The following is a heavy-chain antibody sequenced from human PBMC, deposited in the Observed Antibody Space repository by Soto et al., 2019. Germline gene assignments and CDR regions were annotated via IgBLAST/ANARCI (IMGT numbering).Heavy chain of an antibody. V-gene: IGHV3-7*01. D-gene: IGHD3-3*01. CDR1: GFTFSSYW. CDR3: ARESVFWSGYYLMNYYYGMDV. Sequence: SGGSLRLSCAASGFTFSSYWMSWVRQAPGKGLEWVANIKQDGSEKYYVDSVKGRFTISRDNAKNSLYLQMNSLRAEDTAVYYCARESVFWSGYYLMNYYYGMDVWGQGTTVTVSS. J-gene: IGHJ6*02. CDR2: IKQDGSEK.